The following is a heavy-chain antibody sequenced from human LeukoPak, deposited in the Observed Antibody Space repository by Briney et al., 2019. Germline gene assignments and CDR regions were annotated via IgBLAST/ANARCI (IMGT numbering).Heavy chain of an antibody. CDR2: INPNSGGT. J-gene: IGHJ4*02. Sequence: ASVKVSCKASGYTFTGYYMHWARQAPGQGLEWMGWINPNSGGTNYAQKFQGRVTMTRDTSISTAYMELSRLRSDDTAVYYCARDLIVVVPAAMEDYWGQGTLVTVSS. D-gene: IGHD2-2*01. CDR1: GYTFTGYY. V-gene: IGHV1-2*02. CDR3: ARDLIVVVPAAMEDY.